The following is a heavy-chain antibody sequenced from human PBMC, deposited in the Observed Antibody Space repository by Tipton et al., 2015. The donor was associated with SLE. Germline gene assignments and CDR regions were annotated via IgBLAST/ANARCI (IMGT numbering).Heavy chain of an antibody. Sequence: TLSLTCSVSGVSMDSSSWTWIRQSPGKGLEWLGYVEDKGRGTNNPSLEGRATMSVDMSTNQFSLKLGSLTAADTAVYYCASRPSTITTPADIDAFAVWGQGTMVTVSS. CDR1: GVSMDSSS. V-gene: IGHV4-59*01. D-gene: IGHD4-11*01. CDR2: VEDKGRG. CDR3: ASRPSTITTPADIDAFAV. J-gene: IGHJ3*01.